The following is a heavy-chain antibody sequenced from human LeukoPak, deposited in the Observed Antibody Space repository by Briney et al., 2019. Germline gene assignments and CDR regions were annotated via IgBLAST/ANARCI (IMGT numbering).Heavy chain of an antibody. D-gene: IGHD3-10*01. V-gene: IGHV4-4*07. CDR2: IYTSGST. CDR1: GGSISSYY. Sequence: SETLSLTCTVSGGSISSYYWSWIRQPARKGLGWIGRIYTSGSTNYNPSLKSRVTMSVDTSKNQFSLKLSSVTAADTAVYYCARERIDGSGSYYSDYDAFDIWGQGTMVTVSS. CDR3: ARERIDGSGSYYSDYDAFDI. J-gene: IGHJ3*02.